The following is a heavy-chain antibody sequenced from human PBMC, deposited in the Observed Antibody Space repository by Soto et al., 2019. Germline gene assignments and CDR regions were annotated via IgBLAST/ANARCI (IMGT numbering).Heavy chain of an antibody. V-gene: IGHV3-23*01. CDR3: ASNSGTAVSGCRVFHY. Sequence: EVQLLESGGGLVQPGGSLRLSCVVSGFSFSDYAMSWVRQAPGKGLEWVSGISGSGDSAYYADSVKGRFIISRDNSRTTLNLQMNRLRGEDTAVYCCASNSGTAVSGCRVFHYWGQGTLVTVS. D-gene: IGHD4-17*01. CDR2: ISGSGDSA. CDR1: GFSFSDYA. J-gene: IGHJ4*02.